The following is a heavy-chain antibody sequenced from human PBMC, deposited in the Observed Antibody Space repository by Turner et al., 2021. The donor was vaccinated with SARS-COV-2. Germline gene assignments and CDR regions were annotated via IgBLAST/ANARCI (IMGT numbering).Heavy chain of an antibody. CDR2: MSSRISYI. CDR1: GFTFSSYS. V-gene: IGHV3-21*01. J-gene: IGHJ6*02. D-gene: IGHD3-3*01. Sequence: EVQLVESGGGLVKPGGSLRLSCAASGFTFSSYSMNWVRQGPGKGLEWVSSMSSRISYIYYADSVKGRFTISRDNAKNSLYLQMNSLRAEDTAVYYCARGDDFWSGYSNYGMDVWGQGTTVTVSS. CDR3: ARGDDFWSGYSNYGMDV.